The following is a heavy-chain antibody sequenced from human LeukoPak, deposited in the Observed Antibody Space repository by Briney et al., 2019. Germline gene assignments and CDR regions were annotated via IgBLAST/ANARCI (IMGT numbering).Heavy chain of an antibody. D-gene: IGHD6-19*01. CDR3: ARIRSNRWLAFDY. J-gene: IGHJ4*02. CDR2: IDWDDDK. CDR1: GFSLSASGMW. Sequence: SGPALVKPTQTLTLTCTFTGFSLSASGMWVSWIRQPPPKALEWLARIDWDDDKYYSTSRKTRLTISKDTSKNQVVLTMTNMDPVDTATYYCARIRSNRWLAFDYWGQGTLVTASS. V-gene: IGHV2-70*11.